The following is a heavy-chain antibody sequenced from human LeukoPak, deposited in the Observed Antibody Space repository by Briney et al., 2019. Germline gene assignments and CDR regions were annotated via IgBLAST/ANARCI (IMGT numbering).Heavy chain of an antibody. J-gene: IGHJ4*02. Sequence: SETLSLTCAVSGGSISSGGYSWSWIRQPPGKGLEWIGYIYHSGSTYYNPSLKSRVAISVDRPKNQFSLRLSSVTAADTAVYYCARESGGNPYYFDYWGQGTLVTVSS. CDR2: IYHSGST. V-gene: IGHV4-30-2*01. CDR1: GGSISSGGYS. CDR3: ARESGGNPYYFDY. D-gene: IGHD4-23*01.